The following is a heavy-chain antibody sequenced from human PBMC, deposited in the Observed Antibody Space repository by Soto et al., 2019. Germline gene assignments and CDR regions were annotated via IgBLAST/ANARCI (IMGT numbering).Heavy chain of an antibody. Sequence: QVQLVQSGAEVKKPGSSVKVSCKASGDTFSSYAISWVRQAPGQGLEWMGGISPIFGTANYAQKFQGRVTITADESTSTAYMGLRSLRSEDTAVYYCARGVVPAANEEYYFDYWGQGTLVTVSS. V-gene: IGHV1-69*01. CDR2: ISPIFGTA. CDR3: ARGVVPAANEEYYFDY. CDR1: GDTFSSYA. D-gene: IGHD2-2*01. J-gene: IGHJ4*02.